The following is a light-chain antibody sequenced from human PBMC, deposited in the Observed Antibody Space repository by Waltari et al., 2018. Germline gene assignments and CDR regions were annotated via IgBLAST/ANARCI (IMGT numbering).Light chain of an antibody. CDR3: QQYGSSPGT. V-gene: IGKV3-20*01. Sequence: EIVLTQSPGTLSMSPGERATLSCRASQSVSSSYLAWYQQKPGQAPRLLIYGASSRATGIPDRCSGSGSGTDFTLTISRLEPEDVAVYYCQQYGSSPGTFGQGTKVEIK. CDR1: QSVSSSY. J-gene: IGKJ1*01. CDR2: GAS.